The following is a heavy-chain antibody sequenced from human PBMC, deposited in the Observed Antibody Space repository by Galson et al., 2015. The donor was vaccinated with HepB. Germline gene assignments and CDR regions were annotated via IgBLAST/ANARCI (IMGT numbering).Heavy chain of an antibody. CDR3: AREIWFGELYSFDY. Sequence: SLRLSCAASGFTFSDHYMDWVRQAPGKGLEWVGRTRNKANSYTTEYAASVKGRFTISRDDSKNSLYLQMNSLKTEDTAVYYCAREIWFGELYSFDYWGQGTLVTVSS. D-gene: IGHD3-10*01. V-gene: IGHV3-72*01. J-gene: IGHJ4*02. CDR2: TRNKANSYTT. CDR1: GFTFSDHY.